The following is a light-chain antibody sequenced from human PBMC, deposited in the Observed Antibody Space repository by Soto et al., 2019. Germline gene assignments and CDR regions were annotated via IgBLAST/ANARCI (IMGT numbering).Light chain of an antibody. Sequence: QSVLTQSPSASGTPGQRVTISCSGSRSNIGTYTVNWYQQLPGTAPTLLIYRNHQRPSGVPDRFSGSKSGTSASLAISGPQSEEEADYYCAAWDDSLRAVVFGGGTKLTVL. CDR2: RNH. J-gene: IGLJ2*01. CDR1: RSNIGTYT. V-gene: IGLV1-44*01. CDR3: AAWDDSLRAVV.